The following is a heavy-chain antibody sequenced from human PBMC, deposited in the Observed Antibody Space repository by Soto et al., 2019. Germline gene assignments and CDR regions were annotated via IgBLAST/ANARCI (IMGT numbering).Heavy chain of an antibody. Sequence: QVQLVQSGAEVKKPGASVKVSCKASGYTFTSYGISWVRQAPGQGLEWMGWISAYNGNTNYAQKLQGRVTMTTDTSTSTAYMELRSLRSDDTAVYSCARKPITYYYDSSGYFLFDYWGQGTLVTVSS. V-gene: IGHV1-18*01. J-gene: IGHJ4*02. CDR1: GYTFTSYG. CDR3: ARKPITYYYDSSGYFLFDY. D-gene: IGHD3-22*01. CDR2: ISAYNGNT.